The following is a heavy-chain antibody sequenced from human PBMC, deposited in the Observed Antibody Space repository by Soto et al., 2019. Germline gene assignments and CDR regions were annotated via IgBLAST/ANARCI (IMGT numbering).Heavy chain of an antibody. Sequence: EVQLVESGGGLVQPGGSLRLTCVASGFPFSIYSMNWVRQAPGKGLEWSSYITSDTNTIKYADSVKGRFTISSENAKNLVYLQMNRLRDEDTAVYFCARSVESHFDYWGQGTVVTVSS. CDR1: GFPFSIYS. J-gene: IGHJ4*02. CDR3: ARSVESHFDY. CDR2: ITSDTNTI. D-gene: IGHD6-19*01. V-gene: IGHV3-48*02.